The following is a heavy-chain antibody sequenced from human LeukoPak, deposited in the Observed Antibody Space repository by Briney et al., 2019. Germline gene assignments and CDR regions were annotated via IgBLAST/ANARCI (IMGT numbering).Heavy chain of an antibody. CDR3: ARGDDILTGYTPPFYYFDY. V-gene: IGHV4-39*07. D-gene: IGHD3-9*01. Sequence: SETLSLTCTVSGGSISSSSYYWGWIRQPPGKGLEWIRSIYYSGSTYYNPSLKSRVTISIDTSKNHFSLKLSSVTAADTAVYYCARGDDILTGYTPPFYYFDYWGQGTLVTVSS. CDR2: IYYSGST. J-gene: IGHJ4*02. CDR1: GGSISSSSYY.